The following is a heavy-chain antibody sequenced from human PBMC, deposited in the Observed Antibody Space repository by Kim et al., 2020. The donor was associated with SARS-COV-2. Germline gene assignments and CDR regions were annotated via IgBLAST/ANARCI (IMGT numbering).Heavy chain of an antibody. CDR1: GYTFTSYY. D-gene: IGHD2-8*01. J-gene: IGHJ4*02. CDR3: AGRAVSHYYFDY. V-gene: IGHV1-46*01. Sequence: ASVKVTCKASGYTFTSYYMHWVRQAPGQGLQWMAIINPSGGSTSHAQKFQGRVTMTRDTSTSTVYMELSSLRSEDTAVYYCAGRAVSHYYFDYWGQGTLVTVSS. CDR2: INPSGGST.